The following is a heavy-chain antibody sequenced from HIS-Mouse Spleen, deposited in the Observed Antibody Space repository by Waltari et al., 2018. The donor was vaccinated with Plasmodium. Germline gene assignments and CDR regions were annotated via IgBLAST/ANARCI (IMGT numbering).Heavy chain of an antibody. CDR3: AGVIPLGIPHFDY. CDR2: INHSVST. Sequence: QVQLQQWGAGLLKPSETLSLTCAVYGGSFSGYYGSWIRQPLGKGLEWIWEINHSVSTNYIPALKSRVTISVDTSKNQCSLKLSSVTSADTAVYYCAGVIPLGIPHFDYWGQGTLVTVSS. CDR1: GGSFSGYY. V-gene: IGHV4-34*01. J-gene: IGHJ4*02. D-gene: IGHD7-27*01.